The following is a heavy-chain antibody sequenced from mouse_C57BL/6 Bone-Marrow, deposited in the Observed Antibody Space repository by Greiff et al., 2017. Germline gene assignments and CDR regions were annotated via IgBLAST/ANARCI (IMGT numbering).Heavy chain of an antibody. CDR2: IDPSDSYT. J-gene: IGHJ2*01. D-gene: IGHD1-1*01. V-gene: IGHV1-69*01. CDR3: SRELYYGSTFGD. CDR1: GYTFTSYW. Sequence: QVQLQQPGAELVMPGASVKLSCKASGYTFTSYWMHWVKQRPGQGLEWIGEIDPSDSYTNYNQKFKGKSTLTVDKSSSTAYMQLSSLTSEASAVYYCSRELYYGSTFGDWGQGTTLTVSS.